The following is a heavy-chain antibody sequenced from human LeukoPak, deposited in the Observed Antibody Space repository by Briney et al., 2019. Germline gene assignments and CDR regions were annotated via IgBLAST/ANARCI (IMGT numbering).Heavy chain of an antibody. Sequence: PSETLSLTCAVSGGSISSGGYSWSWIRQPPGKGLEWIGYIYHSGSTDYNPSLKSRVTISVDKSKNQFSLKLSSVTAADTAVYYCARAPRGYCSGGSCYSFDYWGQGTLVTVSS. J-gene: IGHJ4*02. CDR1: GGSISSGGYS. CDR3: ARAPRGYCSGGSCYSFDY. D-gene: IGHD2-15*01. V-gene: IGHV4-30-2*01. CDR2: IYHSGST.